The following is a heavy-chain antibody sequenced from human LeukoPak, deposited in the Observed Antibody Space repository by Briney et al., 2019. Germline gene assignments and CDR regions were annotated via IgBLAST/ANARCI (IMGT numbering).Heavy chain of an antibody. CDR2: IIPIFGTA. D-gene: IGHD5-18*01. Sequence: GASVKVSCKASGGTFSSYATSWVRQAPGQGLEWMGGIIPIFGTANYAQKFQGRVTITADESTSTAYMELRSLRSDDTAVYYCARSGPGYGYYYYMDVWGKGTTVTISS. CDR1: GGTFSSYA. CDR3: ARSGPGYGYYYYMDV. J-gene: IGHJ6*03. V-gene: IGHV1-69*01.